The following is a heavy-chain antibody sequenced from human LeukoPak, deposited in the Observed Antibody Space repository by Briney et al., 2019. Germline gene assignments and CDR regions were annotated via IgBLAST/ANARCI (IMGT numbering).Heavy chain of an antibody. Sequence: PGGSLRLSCEASGFSFSSYAISWVRQAPGKGLEWGSSVSGSGDSTYYADSVKGRFTISRDNPMNTLSLQMNSLRAEDTAVYYCAKDRGDYFDSSGFAYYGLGVWGQGTTVTVSS. CDR3: AKDRGDYFDSSGFAYYGLGV. J-gene: IGHJ6*02. V-gene: IGHV3-23*01. D-gene: IGHD3-22*01. CDR1: GFSFSSYA. CDR2: VSGSGDST.